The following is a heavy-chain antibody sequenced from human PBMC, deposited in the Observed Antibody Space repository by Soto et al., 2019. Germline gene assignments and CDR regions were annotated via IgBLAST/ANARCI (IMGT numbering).Heavy chain of an antibody. CDR1: GFTFEEYG. CDR2: TNWDGDDT. CDR3: ARGDIAVADSRGY. V-gene: IGHV3-20*04. D-gene: IGHD6-19*01. J-gene: IGHJ4*02. Sequence: EVQLVESGGGVVRPGGSLRLSCAASGFTFEEYGMTWVRQAPGQGLEWVAGTNWDGDDTGYADSVKGRFIISRDNAKNSLYLQMNSLRVEDTAFYYCARGDIAVADSRGYWGQGTLVTVSS.